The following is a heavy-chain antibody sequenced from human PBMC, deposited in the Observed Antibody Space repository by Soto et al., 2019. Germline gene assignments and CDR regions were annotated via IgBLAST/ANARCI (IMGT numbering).Heavy chain of an antibody. CDR2: ISGSGGST. D-gene: IGHD1-26*01. CDR3: AKVPAKWGQVELAMPFDI. Sequence: GSLRLSCAASGFTFSSYAMSWVRQAAGKGLEWVSAISGSGGSTYYADSVKGRFTISRDNSKNTLYLQMNSLRAEDTAVYYCAKVPAKWGQVELAMPFDIWGQGTMVTVSS. J-gene: IGHJ3*02. V-gene: IGHV3-23*01. CDR1: GFTFSSYA.